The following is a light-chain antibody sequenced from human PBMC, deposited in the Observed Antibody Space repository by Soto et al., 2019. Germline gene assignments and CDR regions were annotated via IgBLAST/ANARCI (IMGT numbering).Light chain of an antibody. CDR2: GAS. V-gene: IGKV3-20*01. J-gene: IGKJ2*01. Sequence: EIVLTQSPGTLSLSPGERATLSCRASQSVSSSYLAWYQQKPGQAPRLLIYGASSRATGIPDRFSGSGSGTDLTLSISSLEPEDFAVYYCLQYGSSPPTQDTFGQGTKLEIK. CDR1: QSVSSSY. CDR3: LQYGSSPPTQDT.